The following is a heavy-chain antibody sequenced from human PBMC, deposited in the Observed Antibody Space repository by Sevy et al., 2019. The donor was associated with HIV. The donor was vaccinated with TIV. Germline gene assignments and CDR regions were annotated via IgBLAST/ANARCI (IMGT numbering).Heavy chain of an antibody. J-gene: IGHJ4*02. CDR3: TRVAGYSVGWYPSNY. CDR2: LSYDGSTQ. D-gene: IGHD6-19*01. V-gene: IGHV3-30*04. CDR1: GFSVSSHA. Sequence: GGSLRLSCAASGFSVSSHAMHWVRQAPGKGLEWVALLSYDGSTQYYADSVKGRFSISRDNSKNILYLQMNSLRPADTALYYCTRVAGYSVGWYPSNYWGQGTLVTVSS.